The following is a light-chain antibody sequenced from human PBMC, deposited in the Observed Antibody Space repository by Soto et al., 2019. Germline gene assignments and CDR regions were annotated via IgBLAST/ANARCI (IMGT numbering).Light chain of an antibody. V-gene: IGKV3-20*01. Sequence: EIVMTQSPATLSVSPGGRATLSCRAIQSFSSTYLTWYQQRPGQAPRLLIYGASSRATGIPDRFSGSGSGTDFTLTISRVEPEDFAVYYCQQYGSSPSWTFGQGTKVDIK. CDR3: QQYGSSPSWT. CDR2: GAS. CDR1: QSFSSTY. J-gene: IGKJ1*01.